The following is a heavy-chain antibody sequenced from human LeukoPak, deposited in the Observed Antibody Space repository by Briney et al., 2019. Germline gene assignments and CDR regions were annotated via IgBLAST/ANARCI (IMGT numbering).Heavy chain of an antibody. V-gene: IGHV4-30-2*01. CDR2: XYHSGST. CDR1: GGSISSGGYS. J-gene: IGHJ3*02. CDR3: ARGXXDYGDPRGAFDI. Sequence: SQTLSLTCAVSGGSISSGGYSWSWIRQPPGKGLEWIGXXYHSGSTYYNPXXKSRVTISVDRSKNQFSLKLSSVTAADTAVYXXARGXXDYGDPRGAFDIWGQGTMVTVSS. D-gene: IGHD4-17*01.